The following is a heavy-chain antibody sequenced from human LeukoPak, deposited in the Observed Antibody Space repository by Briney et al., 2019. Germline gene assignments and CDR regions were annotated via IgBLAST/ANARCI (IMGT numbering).Heavy chain of an antibody. CDR2: IYYSGST. J-gene: IGHJ4*02. Sequence: SQTLSLTCTVSGGSISSGGYYWSWIRQHPGKGLEWIGYIYYSGSTYYNPSLKSRVTMSVDTSKNQFSLKLSSVTAADTAVYYCASWVSNSSGYQGNDYWGQGTLVTVSS. CDR3: ASWVSNSSGYQGNDY. CDR1: GGSISSGGYY. D-gene: IGHD3-22*01. V-gene: IGHV4-31*03.